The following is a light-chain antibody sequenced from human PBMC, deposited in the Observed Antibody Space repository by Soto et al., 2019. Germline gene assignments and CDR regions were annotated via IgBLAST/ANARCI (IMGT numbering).Light chain of an antibody. J-gene: IGLJ1*01. CDR3: GTWDSSLSAYYV. CDR1: SSNIGAGYD. CDR2: ENN. Sequence: QSVLTQPPSVSGAPGQRVTISCTGSSSNIGAGYDVSWYQQLPGTAPKLLIYENNKRPSGIPDRFSGSKSGTSATLGITGLQTGDEADYYCGTWDSSLSAYYVFGTGTKVTVL. V-gene: IGLV1-51*02.